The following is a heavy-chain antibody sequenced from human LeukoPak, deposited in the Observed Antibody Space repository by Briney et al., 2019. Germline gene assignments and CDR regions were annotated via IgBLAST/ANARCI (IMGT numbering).Heavy chain of an antibody. D-gene: IGHD1-14*01. CDR1: GGSISSSSYY. V-gene: IGHV4-39*07. Sequence: SETLSLTCTVSGGSISSSSYYWGWIRQPPGKGLEWIGSIYYSGSTYYNPSLKSRVTISVDTSKNQFSLKLSSVTAADTAVYYCARGESGNHAGFFDIWGQGTMVTVSS. J-gene: IGHJ3*02. CDR2: IYYSGST. CDR3: ARGESGNHAGFFDI.